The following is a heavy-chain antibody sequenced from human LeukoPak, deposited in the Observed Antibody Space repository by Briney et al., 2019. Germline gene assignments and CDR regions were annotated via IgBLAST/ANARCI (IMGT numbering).Heavy chain of an antibody. CDR2: IYHSGTT. CDR1: GGSISSYF. CDR3: ARESRGRFDY. Sequence: SETLSLTCTVSGGSISSYFWSWIRQPPGKGLEWIGYIYHSGTTNFNPSLKSRVTMSQDTSKNQFSLRLRSVTAADTAVFFCARESRGRFDYWGQGALVTVSS. V-gene: IGHV4-59*01. J-gene: IGHJ4*02.